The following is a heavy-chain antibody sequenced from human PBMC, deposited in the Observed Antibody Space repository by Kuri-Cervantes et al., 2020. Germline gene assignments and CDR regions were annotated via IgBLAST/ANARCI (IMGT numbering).Heavy chain of an antibody. J-gene: IGHJ6*03. D-gene: IGHD3-3*01. CDR1: GYTFTSYD. Sequence: ASVKVSCKASGYTFTSYDINWVRQATGQGLEWMGWMNPNSGNTGYAQKFQGRATMTRNTSISTAYMELSSLRSEDTAVYYCAREHRITIFGVVIRIRTHMDVWGKGTMVTVSS. CDR2: MNPNSGNT. V-gene: IGHV1-8*01. CDR3: AREHRITIFGVVIRIRTHMDV.